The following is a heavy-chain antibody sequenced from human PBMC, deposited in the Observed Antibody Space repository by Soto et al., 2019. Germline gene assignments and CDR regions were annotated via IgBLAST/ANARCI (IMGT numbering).Heavy chain of an antibody. CDR1: GFTFSSYG. J-gene: IGHJ4*02. V-gene: IGHV3-30*18. Sequence: GSLRLSCAASGFTFSSYGMHWVHQAPGKGLEWVAVISYDGSNKYYADSVKGRFTISRDNSKNTLYLQMNSLRAEDTAVYYCAKDLRQQLASYYFDFWGQGTLVTVSS. D-gene: IGHD6-13*01. CDR3: AKDLRQQLASYYFDF. CDR2: ISYDGSNK.